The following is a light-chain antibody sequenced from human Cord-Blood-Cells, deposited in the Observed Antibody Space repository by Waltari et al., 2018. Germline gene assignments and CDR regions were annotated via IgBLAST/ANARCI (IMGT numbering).Light chain of an antibody. Sequence: QSALTQPASVSGSPGQSITISCTGTSSDVGGYNYVSWYQQHPGKAPKLMIYDVSNRPSGVSKRFSGSKSGNTAALTISGLQADDEADYYCSSYTSSSTWVFVGGTKLTVL. V-gene: IGLV2-14*01. CDR3: SSYTSSSTWV. J-gene: IGLJ3*02. CDR1: SSDVGGYNY. CDR2: DVS.